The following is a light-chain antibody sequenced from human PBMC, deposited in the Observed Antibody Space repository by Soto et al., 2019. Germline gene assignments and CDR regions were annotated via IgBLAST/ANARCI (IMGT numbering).Light chain of an antibody. CDR2: EVN. Sequence: QSALTQPASVSDSPGQSITISCTGTSSDVGSYNLVSWYQQHPGKAPKLMIYEVNKRPSGVSNRFSGSKSGNTASLTISGLQAEDEADYYCCSYAGSSPYVFGTGTKLTVL. CDR3: CSYAGSSPYV. J-gene: IGLJ1*01. V-gene: IGLV2-23*02. CDR1: SSDVGSYNL.